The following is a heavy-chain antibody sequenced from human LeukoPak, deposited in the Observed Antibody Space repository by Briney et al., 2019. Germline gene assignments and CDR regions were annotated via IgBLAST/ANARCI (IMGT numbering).Heavy chain of an antibody. V-gene: IGHV1-18*01. Sequence: ASVKVSFKASGYTFTSYGISWVRQAPGQGLEWMGWISAYNGNTNYAQKLQGRVTMTTDTSTSTAYMELRSLRSDDTAVYYCARVLDIVLMVYARGKAFYFDYWGQGTLVTVSS. J-gene: IGHJ4*02. D-gene: IGHD2-8*01. CDR3: ARVLDIVLMVYARGKAFYFDY. CDR1: GYTFTSYG. CDR2: ISAYNGNT.